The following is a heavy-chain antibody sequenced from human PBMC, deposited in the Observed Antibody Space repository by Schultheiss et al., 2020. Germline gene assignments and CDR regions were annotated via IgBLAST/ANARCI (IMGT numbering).Heavy chain of an antibody. V-gene: IGHV3-30*18. Sequence: GGSLRLSCAASGFSFSSYGMSWIRQAPGKGLEWVAVLSYNGHEKYYADSVSGRFTISRDDPKNTLSLQMNGLRDEDTAVYYCVKGAWYASTNDGYWGQGTLVTVSS. D-gene: IGHD5/OR15-5a*01. CDR3: VKGAWYASTNDGY. CDR2: LSYNGHEK. J-gene: IGHJ4*02. CDR1: GFSFSSYG.